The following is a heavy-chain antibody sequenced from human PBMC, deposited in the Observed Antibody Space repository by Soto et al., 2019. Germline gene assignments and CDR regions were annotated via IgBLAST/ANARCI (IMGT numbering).Heavy chain of an antibody. J-gene: IGHJ4*02. CDR2: IFDSGNA. CDR3: ARHRMTTVVKFYFDN. Sequence: QVQLQESGPGLVKPSETLSLTCTVSGGSINSYCWSWIRQPPGKGLEWIAYIFDSGNANYTPSLKFPLAVSVDTSKTQFALQLTSVTAAHMAVYYCARHRMTTVVKFYFDNWGQGALVTVSS. V-gene: IGHV4-59*08. D-gene: IGHD4-4*01. CDR1: GGSINSYC.